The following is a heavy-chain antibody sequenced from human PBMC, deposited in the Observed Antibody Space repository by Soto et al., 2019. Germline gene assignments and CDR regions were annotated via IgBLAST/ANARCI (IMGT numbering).Heavy chain of an antibody. D-gene: IGHD3-16*01. CDR1: GYTFTRYG. CDR3: AMVDVYVTPSPQDV. J-gene: IGHJ6*02. V-gene: IGHV1-18*01. CDR2: INTYNGNT. Sequence: QVQLVQSGAEVKNPGASVKVSCKASGYTFTRYGIGWARQAPGQGLEWMGWINTYNGNTNYAQNVQGRVTLTTDTSTMTAYMELRSLRSNATAIYYSAMVDVYVTPSPQDVWGQGTTVIVSS.